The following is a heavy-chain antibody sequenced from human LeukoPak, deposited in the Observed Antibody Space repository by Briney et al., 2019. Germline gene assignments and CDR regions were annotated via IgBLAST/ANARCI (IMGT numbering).Heavy chain of an antibody. CDR1: GFTFSSYS. V-gene: IGHV3-21*01. Sequence: GGSLRLSCAASGFTFSSYSMNWVRQAPGKGLEWVSSISSSSSYIYYADSVKGRFTISRDNAKNSLYLQMNSLRAEDTAVYYCARVRYDFWSGYVYDYWGQGTLVTVSS. J-gene: IGHJ4*02. D-gene: IGHD3-3*01. CDR3: ARVRYDFWSGYVYDY. CDR2: ISSSSSYI.